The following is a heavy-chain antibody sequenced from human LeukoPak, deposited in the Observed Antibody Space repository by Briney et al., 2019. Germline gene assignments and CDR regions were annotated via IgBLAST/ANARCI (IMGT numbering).Heavy chain of an antibody. CDR1: GYTFTSYG. D-gene: IGHD1-26*01. CDR3: ARESLSGSYYYYYGMDV. Sequence: GASVKVSCKASGYTFTSYGISWVRQAPGQGLEWMGIINPSGGSTSYAQKFQGRVTMTRDTSTSTVYMELSSLRSEDTAVYYCARESLSGSYYYYYGMDVWGQGTTVTVSS. J-gene: IGHJ6*02. CDR2: INPSGGST. V-gene: IGHV1-46*01.